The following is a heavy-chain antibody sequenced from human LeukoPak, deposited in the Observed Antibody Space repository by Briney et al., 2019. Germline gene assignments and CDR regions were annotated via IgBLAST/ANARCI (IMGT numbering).Heavy chain of an antibody. J-gene: IGHJ4*02. CDR1: GYTFTGYY. V-gene: IGHV1-2*02. D-gene: IGHD6-13*01. Sequence: GASVKVSCKASGYTFTGYYMHWVRQAPGQGLEWMGWINPNSGGTNYAQKFQGRVTMTRDTSISTAYMELSRLRSDDTAVYYCARDPRIAAAGLRTLYDYWGQGTLVTVSS. CDR3: ARDPRIAAAGLRTLYDY. CDR2: INPNSGGT.